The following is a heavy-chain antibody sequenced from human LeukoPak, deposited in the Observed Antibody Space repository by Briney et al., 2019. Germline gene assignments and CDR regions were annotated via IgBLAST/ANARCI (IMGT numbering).Heavy chain of an antibody. V-gene: IGHV3-33*06. J-gene: IGHJ4*02. CDR3: AKDSLTGDEALDY. CDR1: GFTFSSYG. CDR2: IWYDGSNK. D-gene: IGHD7-27*01. Sequence: GRSLRLSCAASGFTFSSYGMHWVRQAPGKGLEWVAVIWYDGSNKYYADSVKGRFTISRDNSKNTLYLQMNSLRAEDTAVYYRAKDSLTGDEALDYWGQGTLVTVSS.